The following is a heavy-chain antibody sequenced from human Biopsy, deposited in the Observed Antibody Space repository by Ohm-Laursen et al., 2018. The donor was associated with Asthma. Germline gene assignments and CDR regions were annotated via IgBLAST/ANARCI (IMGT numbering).Heavy chain of an antibody. D-gene: IGHD1-26*01. CDR2: IIPIFGTA. CDR1: GYTFTSYY. CDR3: ARAGALIVGATMGY. V-gene: IGHV1-46*01. Sequence: VSSVKVSCKASGYTFTSYYMHWVRQAPGQGLEWMGGIIPIFGTANYTQKFQGRVTMTRDTSTSTVYMELSSLRSEDTAVYYCARAGALIVGATMGYWGQGTLVTVSS. J-gene: IGHJ4*02.